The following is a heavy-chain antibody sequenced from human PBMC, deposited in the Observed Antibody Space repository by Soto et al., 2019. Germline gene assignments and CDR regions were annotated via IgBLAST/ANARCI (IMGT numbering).Heavy chain of an antibody. D-gene: IGHD2-2*01. CDR2: ISSSSSYI. V-gene: IGHV3-21*01. CDR1: GFTFSSYS. Sequence: GGSLRLSCAASGFTFSSYSMNWVRQAPGKGLEWVSSISSSSSYIYYADSVKGRFTISRDNAKNSLYLQMNSLRAEDTAVYYCAGYVPIDDYYYGMDVWGQGTTVTVSS. J-gene: IGHJ6*02. CDR3: AGYVPIDDYYYGMDV.